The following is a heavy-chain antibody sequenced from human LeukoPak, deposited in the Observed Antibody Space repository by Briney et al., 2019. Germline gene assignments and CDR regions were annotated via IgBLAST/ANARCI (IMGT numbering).Heavy chain of an antibody. J-gene: IGHJ5*02. V-gene: IGHV4-39*01. CDR3: ARHEGGGSYQNWFDP. Sequence: PSETLSLTCTVSGGSISSSSYYWGWIRQPPGKGLEWIGSIYYSGSTYYNPSLKSRVTISVDTSKNQFSLKLSSVTAADTAVYYCARHEGGGSYQNWFDPWGQGTLVTVSS. CDR2: IYYSGST. D-gene: IGHD1-26*01. CDR1: GGSISSSSYY.